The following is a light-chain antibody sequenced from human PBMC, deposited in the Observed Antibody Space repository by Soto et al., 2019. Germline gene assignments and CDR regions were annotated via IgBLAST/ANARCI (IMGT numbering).Light chain of an antibody. CDR1: QSVSSN. Sequence: EIVMTQSPATLSLSPGERATLSCRASQSVSSNLAGYQQKHGQSPRLLIYGASTRATGIPARFGGSVSGTELTLTISCMQSEDFAVYYCQQYNHLPPWPFGQGTKLEIK. V-gene: IGKV3-15*01. CDR3: QQYNHLPPWP. CDR2: GAS. J-gene: IGKJ1*01.